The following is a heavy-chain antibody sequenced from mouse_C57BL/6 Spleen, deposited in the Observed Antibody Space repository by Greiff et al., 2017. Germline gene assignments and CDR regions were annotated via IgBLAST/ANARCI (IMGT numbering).Heavy chain of an antibody. V-gene: IGHV3-6*01. CDR3: ATGLGYYGY. CDR2: ISYDGSN. D-gene: IGHD1-2*01. CDR1: GYSITSGYY. Sequence: EVKLMESGPGLVKPSQSLSLTCSVTGYSITSGYYWNWIRQFPGNKLEWMGYISYDGSNNYNPSLKNRISITRDTSKNQFFLKLNSVTTEDTATYYCATGLGYYGYWGQGTTLSVSS. J-gene: IGHJ2*01.